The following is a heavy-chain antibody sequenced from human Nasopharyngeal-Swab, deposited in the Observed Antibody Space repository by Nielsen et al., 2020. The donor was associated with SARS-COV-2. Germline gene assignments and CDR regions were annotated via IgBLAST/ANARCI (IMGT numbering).Heavy chain of an antibody. CDR3: AREAQTGYSSGWTYYYYGMDV. J-gene: IGHJ6*02. D-gene: IGHD6-19*01. CDR2: ISYDGSNK. CDR1: GFTFSSYG. V-gene: IGHV3-30*03. Sequence: GESLKISCAASGFTFSSYGMHWVRQAPGKGLEWVAAISYDGSNKYYADSVKGRFTISRDNSKNTLYLQMNSLRAEDTAVYYCAREAQTGYSSGWTYYYYGMDVWGQGTTVTVSS.